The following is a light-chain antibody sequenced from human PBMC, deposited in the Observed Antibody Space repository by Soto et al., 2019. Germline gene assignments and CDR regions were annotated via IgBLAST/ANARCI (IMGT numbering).Light chain of an antibody. J-gene: IGKJ1*01. Sequence: DIQMTQSPSSLSASVGVRVTITCRASQTTSHYLNWYQEKPGKAPKLLIYAASSLQSGVPSRFSGSGSGTDFTLTISSLQPEDFATYYCQQSYSTRWTFGQGTKVEIK. CDR1: QTTSHY. CDR3: QQSYSTRWT. V-gene: IGKV1-39*01. CDR2: AAS.